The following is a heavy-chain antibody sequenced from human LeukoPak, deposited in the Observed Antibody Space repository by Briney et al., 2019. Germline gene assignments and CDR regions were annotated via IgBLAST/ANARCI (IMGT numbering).Heavy chain of an antibody. J-gene: IGHJ5*02. CDR2: INHSGST. CDR3: ARFTYGASLYNWFDP. Sequence: SETLSLSCAVYGGSFSGYYWSWIRQPPGKGLEWIGEINHSGSTNYNPSLKSRVTISVDTSTNQFSLKLSSVTAADTAVYYCARFTYGASLYNWFDPWGQGTLVTVSS. CDR1: GGSFSGYY. D-gene: IGHD4-17*01. V-gene: IGHV4-34*01.